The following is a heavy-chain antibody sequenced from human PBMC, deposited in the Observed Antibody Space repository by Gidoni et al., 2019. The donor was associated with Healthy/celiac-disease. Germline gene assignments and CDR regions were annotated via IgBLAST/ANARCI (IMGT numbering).Heavy chain of an antibody. J-gene: IGHJ5*02. V-gene: IGHV1-69*02. CDR2: IIPILGIA. Sequence: QVQLVQSGAEVKKPGSSVKVSCKASGGTFSSYTISWVRQAPGQGLEWMGRIIPILGIANYEQKFQGRVTITADKSTSTAYMELSSLRSEDTAVYYCARGPEDYDSSGYYLWGQGTLVTVSS. CDR3: ARGPEDYDSSGYYL. CDR1: GGTFSSYT. D-gene: IGHD3-22*01.